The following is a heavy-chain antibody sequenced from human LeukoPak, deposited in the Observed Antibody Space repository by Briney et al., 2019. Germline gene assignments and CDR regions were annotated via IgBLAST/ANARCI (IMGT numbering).Heavy chain of an antibody. CDR2: IYTSGST. D-gene: IGHD3-10*01. CDR1: GGSFSGYY. V-gene: IGHV4-4*07. CDR3: ARDGSGSWEY. J-gene: IGHJ4*02. Sequence: SETLSLTCAVYGGSFSGYYWSWIRQPAGKGLEWIGRIYTSGSTNYNPSLKSRVTMSVDTSKNQFSLKLSSVTAADTAVYYCARDGSGSWEYWGQGTLVTVSS.